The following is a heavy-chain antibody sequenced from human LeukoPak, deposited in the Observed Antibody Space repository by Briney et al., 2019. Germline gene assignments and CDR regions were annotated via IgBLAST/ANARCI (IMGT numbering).Heavy chain of an antibody. CDR3: AKDYY. Sequence: GGSLRLSCAASGFTFDDYAMHWVRQAPGKGLEWVSLIRADGVSTYYADSVKGRFTISRDNSKNSLYLQMNSLRTEDTALYYRAKDYYWGQGTLVTVSS. J-gene: IGHJ4*02. CDR1: GFTFDDYA. CDR2: IRADGVST. V-gene: IGHV3-43*02.